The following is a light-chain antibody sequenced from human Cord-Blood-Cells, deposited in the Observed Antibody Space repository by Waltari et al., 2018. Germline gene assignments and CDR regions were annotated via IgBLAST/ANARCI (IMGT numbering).Light chain of an antibody. Sequence: DLQMTQSPSTLSASVGDRVTITCRASQSISSWLAWYQQKPGKAPKLLIYKASSLESGCPSRFSGSGSGTEFTLTISSLQADEFATYYCQQYNSYSRTFGQGTKVEIK. CDR2: KAS. J-gene: IGKJ1*01. V-gene: IGKV1-5*03. CDR1: QSISSW. CDR3: QQYNSYSRT.